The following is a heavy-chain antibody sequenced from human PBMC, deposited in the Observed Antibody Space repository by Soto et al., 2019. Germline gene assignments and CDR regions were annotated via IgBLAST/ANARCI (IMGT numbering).Heavy chain of an antibody. V-gene: IGHV1-18*01. CDR1: GYTFTSYG. CDR2: ISAYNGNT. CDR3: ASDPPHCSSTSCYSSNWFDP. Sequence: QVQLVQSGAEVKKPGASVKVSCKASGYTFTSYGISWVRQAPGQGLEWMGWISAYNGNTNYAQKLQGRVPMTTATSTRTAYMELRSLRSADTAVYYCASDPPHCSSTSCYSSNWFDPWGQGTLVTVSS. D-gene: IGHD2-2*02. J-gene: IGHJ5*02.